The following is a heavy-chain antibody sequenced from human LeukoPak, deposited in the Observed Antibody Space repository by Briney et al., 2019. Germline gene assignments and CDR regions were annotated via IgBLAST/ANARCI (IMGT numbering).Heavy chain of an antibody. J-gene: IGHJ5*02. D-gene: IGHD2-2*01. CDR2: IYYSGST. CDR3: ARHKGQCNSTSCNWFDP. CDR1: GGSISSSNYY. V-gene: IGHV4-39*01. Sequence: SETLSLTCTVSGGSISSSNYYWGWIRQPPGKGLEWIGSIYYSGSTYYNPSLKSRVTISVDTSKNQFSLKLNSVTAADTAVYYCARHKGQCNSTSCNWFDPWGQGTLVTVSS.